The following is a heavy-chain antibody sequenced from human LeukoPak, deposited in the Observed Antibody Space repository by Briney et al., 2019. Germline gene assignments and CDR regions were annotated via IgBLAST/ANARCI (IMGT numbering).Heavy chain of an antibody. Sequence: PGGSLRLSCAASGFTVSSNYMSWVRQAPGKGLEWVSVIYSGGSTYYADSVKGRFTISRDNSKNTLYLQMNSLRAEDTAVYYCARASQYCTNGVCYTLAYYYYGMDVWGQGTTVTVSS. CDR2: IYSGGST. V-gene: IGHV3-53*01. CDR3: ARASQYCTNGVCYTLAYYYYGMDV. CDR1: GFTVSSNY. J-gene: IGHJ6*02. D-gene: IGHD2-8*01.